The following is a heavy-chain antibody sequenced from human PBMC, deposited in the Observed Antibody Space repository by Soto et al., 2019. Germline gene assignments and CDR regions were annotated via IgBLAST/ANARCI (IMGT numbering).Heavy chain of an antibody. CDR1: GGSISSGGYY. Sequence: TLSLTCTVSGGSISSGGYYWSWIRQHPGKGLEWIGYIYYSGSTYYNPSLKSRVTISVDTSKNQFSLKLSSVTAADTAVYYCARLSEMATIGLFDYWGQGTLVTVSS. D-gene: IGHD5-12*01. V-gene: IGHV4-31*03. J-gene: IGHJ4*02. CDR3: ARLSEMATIGLFDY. CDR2: IYYSGST.